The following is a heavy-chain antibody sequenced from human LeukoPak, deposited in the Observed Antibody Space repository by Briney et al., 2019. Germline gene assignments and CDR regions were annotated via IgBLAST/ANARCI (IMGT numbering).Heavy chain of an antibody. CDR1: GGSFSSSSSY. CDR3: ARNYGGNTMKAFDI. Sequence: SGTLSLTCTVSGGSFSSSSSYWAWIRQPPGKGLEWIGSIYYSGSTYFNPSLKSRVTISIDTSKNQFSLKLSSVTAADTAVYYCARNYGGNTMKAFDIWGLGTMVTVSS. V-gene: IGHV4-39*07. J-gene: IGHJ3*02. CDR2: IYYSGST. D-gene: IGHD4-23*01.